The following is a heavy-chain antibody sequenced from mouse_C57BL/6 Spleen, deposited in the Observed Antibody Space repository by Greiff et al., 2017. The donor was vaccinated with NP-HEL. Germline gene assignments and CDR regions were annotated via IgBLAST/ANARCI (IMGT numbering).Heavy chain of an antibody. Sequence: EVQLQQSGPELVKPGASVKIPCKASGYTFTDYNMDWVKQSHGKSLEWIGDINPNNGGTIYNQKFKGKATLTVDKSSSTAYMELRSLTSEDTAVYYCARSLYYYGKGPYYFDYWGQGTTLTVSS. D-gene: IGHD1-1*01. V-gene: IGHV1-18*01. CDR3: ARSLYYYGKGPYYFDY. J-gene: IGHJ2*01. CDR1: GYTFTDYN. CDR2: INPNNGGT.